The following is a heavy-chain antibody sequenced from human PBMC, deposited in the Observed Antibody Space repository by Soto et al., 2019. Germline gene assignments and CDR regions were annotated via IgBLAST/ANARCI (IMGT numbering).Heavy chain of an antibody. CDR3: ACLYNWNGWSDY. D-gene: IGHD1-20*01. CDR1: GVSITSYY. J-gene: IGHJ4*02. V-gene: IGHV4-4*07. CDR2: IYSSGST. Sequence: QVQLQESGPGLVKPSETLSLTCTVSGVSITSYYWSWIRQPAWKGLEWIGRIYSSGSTNYNPSLKSRVTMSIDTSKNRSSLKLSSVPAADTAVYYVACLYNWNGWSDYWGQGTLVTLSS.